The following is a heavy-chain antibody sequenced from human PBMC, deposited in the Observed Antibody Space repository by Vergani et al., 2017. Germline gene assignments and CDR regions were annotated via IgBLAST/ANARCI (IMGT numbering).Heavy chain of an antibody. Sequence: EVQLLESGGGLVQPGGSLRLSCAASGFTFSTYAMTWVRQAPGKGLEWVSTISSDGGSTYYADSVKGRFTISRDNSKNTLSLQMNSLTAEDTAIYYCAKEGTTVTTYYYYMDVWGKGTTVTVSS. CDR2: ISSDGGST. D-gene: IGHD4-11*01. J-gene: IGHJ6*03. V-gene: IGHV3-23*01. CDR1: GFTFSTYA. CDR3: AKEGTTVTTYYYYMDV.